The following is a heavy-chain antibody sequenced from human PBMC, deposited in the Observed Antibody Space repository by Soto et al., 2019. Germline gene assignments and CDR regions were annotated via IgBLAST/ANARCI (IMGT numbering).Heavy chain of an antibody. J-gene: IGHJ4*02. V-gene: IGHV5-51*01. CDR2: IYPGDSDT. Sequence: GESLKISCKGSGYSFTSYWIGWVRQMPGKGLEWMGIIYPGDSDTRYSPSFQCQVTISADKSISTAYLQWSSLKASDTAMYYCARQGSDSSGYYSFDYWVQGTLVTVSS. D-gene: IGHD3-22*01. CDR1: GYSFTSYW. CDR3: ARQGSDSSGYYSFDY.